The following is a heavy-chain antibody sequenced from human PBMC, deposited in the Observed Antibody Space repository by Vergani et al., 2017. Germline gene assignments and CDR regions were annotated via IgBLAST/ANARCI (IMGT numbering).Heavy chain of an antibody. CDR2: IYYSGST. CDR3: ARDGDTAMVTGPSSMDV. V-gene: IGHV4-30-4*08. CDR1: GGSISSGDYY. D-gene: IGHD5-18*01. Sequence: QVQLQESGPGLVKPSQTLSLTCTVSGGSISSGDYYWSWIRPPPGKGLEWIGYIYYSGSTYYNPSLKSRVTISVDTSKNQFSLKLSSVTAADTAVYYCARDGDTAMVTGPSSMDVWGQGTTVTVSS. J-gene: IGHJ6*02.